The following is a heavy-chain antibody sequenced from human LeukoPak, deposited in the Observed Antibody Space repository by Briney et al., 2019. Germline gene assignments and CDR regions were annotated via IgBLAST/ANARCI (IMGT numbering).Heavy chain of an antibody. CDR3: ARDGRGYSLDY. Sequence: PGGSLRLSCVVSGFSVSVHYISWVRQAPGKGLHWVSIIYSGGNTNYADSVKGRFTISRANSQNTVYLLLTSLRAEDTAVYYCARDGRGYSLDYWGLGTLVTVSS. J-gene: IGHJ4*02. CDR1: GFSVSVHY. CDR2: IYSGGNT. V-gene: IGHV3-53*01. D-gene: IGHD5-24*01.